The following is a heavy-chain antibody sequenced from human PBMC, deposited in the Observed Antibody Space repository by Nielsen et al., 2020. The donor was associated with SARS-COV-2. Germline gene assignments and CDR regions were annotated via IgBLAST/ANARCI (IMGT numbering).Heavy chain of an antibody. V-gene: IGHV1-2*06. CDR3: ARDYPYYMDV. Sequence: ASVKVSCKASGYTFTGYYMHWVRQAPGQGLEWMGRINPNSGGTNYAQKFQGRVTMTRNTSISTAYMELSSLRSEDTAVYYCARDYPYYMDVWGKGTTVTVSS. CDR1: GYTFTGYY. J-gene: IGHJ6*03. CDR2: INPNSGGT.